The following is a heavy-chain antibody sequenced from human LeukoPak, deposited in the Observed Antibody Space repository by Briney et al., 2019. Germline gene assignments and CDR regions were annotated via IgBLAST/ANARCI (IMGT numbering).Heavy chain of an antibody. CDR2: IIPIFGTA. J-gene: IGHJ4*02. CDR3: VAAAAAALFDY. Sequence: SVKVSCKASGGTFSSYAISWVRQAPGQGLEWMGGIIPIFGTANYAQKFQGRVTITADQSTSTAYMELSSLRSEDTAVYYCVAAAAAALFDYWGQGTLVTVSS. D-gene: IGHD6-13*01. V-gene: IGHV1-69*01. CDR1: GGTFSSYA.